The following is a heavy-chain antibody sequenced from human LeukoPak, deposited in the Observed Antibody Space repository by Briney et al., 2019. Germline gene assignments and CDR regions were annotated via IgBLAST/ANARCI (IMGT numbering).Heavy chain of an antibody. CDR3: ARDLNWETY. D-gene: IGHD7-27*01. CDR1: GFTFSRYD. V-gene: IGHV3-13*01. Sequence: GGSLRLSCAASGFTFSRYDMHWVRQGTGHYPGSVKGRFTISRESAKKSLYLQMKSLRAGDTAVYYCARDLNWETYWGQGTLVSVSS. J-gene: IGHJ4*02.